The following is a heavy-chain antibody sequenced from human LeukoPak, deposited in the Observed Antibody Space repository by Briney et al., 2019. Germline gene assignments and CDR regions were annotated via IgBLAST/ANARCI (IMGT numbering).Heavy chain of an antibody. Sequence: QAGGSLRLSCAASGFTFSSYWMHWVRQAPGKGLVWVSRINSDGTLISYADSVKGRFTISRDNAKNMLYLQMSSLRDEDTAVYSCARVGGESPRGFDPWGQGTLVTVSS. D-gene: IGHD2-21*01. CDR2: INSDGTLI. J-gene: IGHJ5*02. CDR1: GFTFSSYW. V-gene: IGHV3-74*01. CDR3: ARVGGESPRGFDP.